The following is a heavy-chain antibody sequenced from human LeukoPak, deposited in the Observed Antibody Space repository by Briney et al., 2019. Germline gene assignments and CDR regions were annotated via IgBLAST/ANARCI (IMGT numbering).Heavy chain of an antibody. V-gene: IGHV4-4*09. J-gene: IGHJ6*03. D-gene: IGHD3-10*01. CDR3: ARHHYYGSGSYYYYYMDV. CDR1: GGSISSYY. CDR2: IYTSGST. Sequence: SETLSLTCTVSGGSISSYYWSWIRQPPGKGLEWIGYIYTSGSTNHNPSLKSRVTISVDTSKNQFSLKLSSVTAADTAVYYCARHHYYGSGSYYYYYMDVWGKGTTVTVSS.